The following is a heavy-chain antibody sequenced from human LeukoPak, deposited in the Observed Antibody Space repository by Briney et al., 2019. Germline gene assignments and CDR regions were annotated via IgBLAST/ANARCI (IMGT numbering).Heavy chain of an antibody. V-gene: IGHV3-66*01. J-gene: IGHJ4*02. CDR2: IYGGGST. D-gene: IGHD4-17*01. Sequence: GGSLRLSCAASGFTVSSNYMSWVRQAPGKGLEWVSVIYGGGSTYYADSVKGRFTISRDNSKNTLYLQMNSLRAEDTAVYYCASNSPTVTTKGVHYWGQGTLVTVSS. CDR1: GFTVSSNY. CDR3: ASNSPTVTTKGVHY.